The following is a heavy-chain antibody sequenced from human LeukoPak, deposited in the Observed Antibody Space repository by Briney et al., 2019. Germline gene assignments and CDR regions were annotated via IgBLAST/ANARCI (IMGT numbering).Heavy chain of an antibody. CDR2: MSGSGDTT. CDR1: GFTFGTHA. J-gene: IGHJ4*02. Sequence: QPGGSLRLSCAASGFTFGTHAMTWVRQAPGKGLEWVSGMSGSGDTTYYADSVKGRFTISRDNSKNTLFLQMNSLRAEDTAVYYCAKLAGISGWYVYYFDYWGPGTLVTVS. CDR3: AKLAGISGWYVYYFDY. V-gene: IGHV3-23*01. D-gene: IGHD6-19*01.